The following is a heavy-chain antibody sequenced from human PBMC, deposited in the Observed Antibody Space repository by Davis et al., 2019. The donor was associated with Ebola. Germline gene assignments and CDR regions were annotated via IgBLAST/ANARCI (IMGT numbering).Heavy chain of an antibody. CDR2: INSDGSLI. V-gene: IGHV3-74*01. J-gene: IGHJ4*02. CDR3: ARGIGED. D-gene: IGHD2-21*01. Sequence: HTGGSLRLSCAASGFTLSSYWMHWVRQVPGKGLVWVSRINSDGSLIGYADSVKGRFTISRDNAKNTLYLQMNSLRAEDTAVYYCARGIGEDWGQGTLVTVSS. CDR1: GFTLSSYW.